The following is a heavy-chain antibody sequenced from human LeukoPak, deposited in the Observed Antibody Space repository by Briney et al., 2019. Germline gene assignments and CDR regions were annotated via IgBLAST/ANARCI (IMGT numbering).Heavy chain of an antibody. CDR2: IYPGDSDT. CDR3: AFGASNWDQFDY. CDR1: GYRFTSHW. J-gene: IGHJ4*02. Sequence: GESLKISCKGSGYRFTSHWIAWVRQMPGRGLEWMGIIYPGDSDTRYNPSFQGQVTISADASINTAYLRWSRLEASDTAMYFCAFGASNWDQFDYWGQGTLVTVSS. V-gene: IGHV5-51*01. D-gene: IGHD7-27*01.